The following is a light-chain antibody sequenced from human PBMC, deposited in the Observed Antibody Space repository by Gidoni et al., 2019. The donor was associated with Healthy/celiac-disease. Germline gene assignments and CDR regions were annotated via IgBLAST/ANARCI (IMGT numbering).Light chain of an antibody. J-gene: IGLJ3*02. Sequence: QSALTQPASVSGSPGQSITISCTGTSSDVGGYNYVSWYQHHPGKAPKLMIYEVSNRPSGVSNRFFGSKSGNTASLTISGLQAEDEADYYCSSYTSSSGEVFGGGTKLTVL. CDR1: SSDVGGYNY. CDR2: EVS. V-gene: IGLV2-14*01. CDR3: SSYTSSSGEV.